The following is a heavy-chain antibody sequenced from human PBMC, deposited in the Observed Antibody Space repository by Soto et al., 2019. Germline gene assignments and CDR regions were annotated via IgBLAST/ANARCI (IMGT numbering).Heavy chain of an antibody. CDR1: GSLPVGSLSTYF. V-gene: IGHV4-34*01. CDR3: ARARFSQWSQDYYGLDV. J-gene: IGHJ6*02. D-gene: IGHD3-3*01. Sequence: SXTLSLTCVLSGSLPVGSLSTYFWTWIRQPPGKGLEWIGEINHSGSPNYSPSLRGRVTISLDTSKKQFSLNLSSVTAADTAVYFCARARFSQWSQDYYGLDVWGQGTTVTVSS. CDR2: INHSGSP.